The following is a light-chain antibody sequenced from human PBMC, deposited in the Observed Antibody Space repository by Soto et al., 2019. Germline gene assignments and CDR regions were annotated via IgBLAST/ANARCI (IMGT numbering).Light chain of an antibody. Sequence: IVMTQSPGSLAVSLGETATINCKSSQSVFKRSNSKNLLAWLQQKPGQHPKVLIDWASSRQSGVPDCFRSSVAGTDYTLTISNLQAVDGEVYYCQQDLTTPQTFGQGTNVDIQ. CDR2: WAS. CDR1: QSVFKRSNSKNL. CDR3: QQDLTTPQT. V-gene: IGKV4-1*01. J-gene: IGKJ2*01.